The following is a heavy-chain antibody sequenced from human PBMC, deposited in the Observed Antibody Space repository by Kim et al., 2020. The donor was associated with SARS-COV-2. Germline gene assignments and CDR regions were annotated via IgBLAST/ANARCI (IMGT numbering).Heavy chain of an antibody. CDR2: INHSGST. CDR1: GGSFSGYY. D-gene: IGHD6-13*01. V-gene: IGHV4-34*01. J-gene: IGHJ4*02. CDR3: ARGGGIAAALILPYED. Sequence: SETLSLTCAVYGGSFSGYYWSWIRQPPGKGLEWIGEINHSGSTNYNPSLKSRVTISVDTSKNQFSLKLSSVTAADTAVYYCARGGGIAAALILPYEDWGQGTLVTVSS.